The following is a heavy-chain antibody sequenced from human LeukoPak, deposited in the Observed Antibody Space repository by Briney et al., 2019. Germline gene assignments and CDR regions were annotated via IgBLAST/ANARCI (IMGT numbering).Heavy chain of an antibody. J-gene: IGHJ4*02. Sequence: GASVKVSCKASGYTFTGYYMHWVRQAPGQGLEWMGWINPNSGDPNYALNFQGRVTMARDTSISTAYMELSSLRSDDKAVYYCARGGDGNRRDFDYWGQGTPVTVSS. CDR2: INPNSGDP. D-gene: IGHD5-24*01. CDR1: GYTFTGYY. CDR3: ARGGDGNRRDFDY. V-gene: IGHV1-2*02.